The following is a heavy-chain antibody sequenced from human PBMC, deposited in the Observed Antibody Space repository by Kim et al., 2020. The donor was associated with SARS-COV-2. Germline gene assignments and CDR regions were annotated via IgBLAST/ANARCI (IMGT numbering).Heavy chain of an antibody. CDR2: IYTSGST. V-gene: IGHV4-4*07. J-gene: IGHJ4*02. CDR1: GGSISSYY. D-gene: IGHD6-13*01. CDR3: AREKSSSLYSSSWYKY. Sequence: SETLSLTCTVSGGSISSYYWSWIRQPAGKGLEWIGRIYTSGSTNYNPSLKSRVTMSVDTTKNQFSLKLSSVTAADTAVYYCAREKSSSLYSSSWYKYWGQGTLVTVSS.